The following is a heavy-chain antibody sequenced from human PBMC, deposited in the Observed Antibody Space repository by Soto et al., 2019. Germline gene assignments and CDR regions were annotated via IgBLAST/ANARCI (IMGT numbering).Heavy chain of an antibody. Sequence: SVKVSCKASGGTFSSYAISWVRQAPGQGLEWMGGIIPIFGTANYAQKFQGRVTITADESTSTAYMELSSLRSEDTAVYYCARDIAAAGTGYYYYGMDVWGQGTTVTVSS. CDR1: GGTFSSYA. CDR2: IIPIFGTA. CDR3: ARDIAAAGTGYYYYGMDV. J-gene: IGHJ6*02. V-gene: IGHV1-69*13. D-gene: IGHD6-13*01.